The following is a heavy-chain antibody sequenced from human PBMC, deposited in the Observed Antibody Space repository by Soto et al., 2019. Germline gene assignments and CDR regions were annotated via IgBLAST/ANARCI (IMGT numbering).Heavy chain of an antibody. D-gene: IGHD4-17*01. J-gene: IGHJ4*02. CDR3: ARMTTVKGAPFDY. CDR1: GGSIRNNY. Sequence: SETLSLTCTVSGGSIRNNYWSWIRQPPGKGLEWVGYIYYTGTSKYNPSLKSRVTISVDSSKNQFSLKLDSVTAADTAVYYCARMTTVKGAPFDYWGQGTLVTVSP. V-gene: IGHV4-59*08. CDR2: IYYTGTS.